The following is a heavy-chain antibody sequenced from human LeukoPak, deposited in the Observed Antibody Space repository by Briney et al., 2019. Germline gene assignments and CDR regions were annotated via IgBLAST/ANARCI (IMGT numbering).Heavy chain of an antibody. V-gene: IGHV3-23*01. CDR1: GFSFSSYA. J-gene: IGHJ6*02. D-gene: IGHD3-10*01. CDR2: ISGDGGST. CDR3: AKRSRRLTIVRGVPREDV. Sequence: GGPLRLSCAASGFSFSSYAMNWVRQAPGKGLKWVSSISGDGGSTYYINSVKGRFTISRDNANNRVYLEMSSLRAEDTAVYYCAKRSRRLTIVRGVPREDVWGQGTTVTVSS.